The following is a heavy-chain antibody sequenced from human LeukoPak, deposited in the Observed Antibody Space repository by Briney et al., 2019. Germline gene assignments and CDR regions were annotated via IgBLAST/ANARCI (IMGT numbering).Heavy chain of an antibody. CDR2: IYPGDSDT. D-gene: IGHD3-10*01. J-gene: IGHJ5*02. V-gene: IGHV5-51*01. CDR1: GYSFTSYW. CDR3: ARHYYGSGSYYRFGWFDP. Sequence: GEFLKISCKGSGYSFTSYWIGWVRQMPGKGLEWMGIIYPGDSDTRYSPSFQGQVTISADKSITTAYLQWSSLKASDTAMYYCARHYYGSGSYYRFGWFDPWGQGTLVTVSS.